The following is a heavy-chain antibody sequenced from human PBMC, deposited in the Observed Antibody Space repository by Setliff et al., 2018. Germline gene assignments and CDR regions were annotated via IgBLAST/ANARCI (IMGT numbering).Heavy chain of an antibody. CDR2: ITSDGP. Sequence: GVSLRLSCAASGFTFSSHAMSWVRQSPGKGLEWVSAITSDGPLYANSVKGRFTVSRDNSKNTLYLQMNSLRAEDTAVYYCAKDFRDLGYSDYWGQGTLVTSPQ. V-gene: IGHV3-23*01. J-gene: IGHJ4*02. CDR1: GFTFSSHA. CDR3: AKDFRDLGYSDY.